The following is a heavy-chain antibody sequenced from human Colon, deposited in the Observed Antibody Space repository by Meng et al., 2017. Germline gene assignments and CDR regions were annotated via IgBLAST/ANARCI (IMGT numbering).Heavy chain of an antibody. CDR1: GGSISSHYW. D-gene: IGHD4-23*01. J-gene: IGHJ4*02. Sequence: QVQLQESGPGLVKPSGPLSLTCAVSGGSISSHYWWSWVRQSPKKGLEWIGEIHHGGTTNYNPSLKSRVTISVDTSNNQFSLKLSSVTAADTAVYYCARIDYGGNGIEKYFFDYWGQGTLVTVSS. CDR2: IHHGGTT. CDR3: ARIDYGGNGIEKYFFDY. V-gene: IGHV4-4*02.